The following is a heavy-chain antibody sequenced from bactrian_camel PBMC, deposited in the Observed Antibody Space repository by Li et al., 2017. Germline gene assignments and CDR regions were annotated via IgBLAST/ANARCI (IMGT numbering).Heavy chain of an antibody. CDR3: AADVGLLAHGEYHY. Sequence: HVQLVESGGDLVQPGGSLRLSCVTSGFTFCTSWMYWVRQVPGKGLEWVSAINSGGGVTYYADSVKGRFTISRHNARNTLYLQMNSLKTEDTAVYYRAADVGLLAHGEYHYWGQGTQVTVS. CDR2: INSGGGVT. D-gene: IGHD1*01. V-gene: IGHV3S1*01. J-gene: IGHJ4*01. CDR1: GFTFCTSW.